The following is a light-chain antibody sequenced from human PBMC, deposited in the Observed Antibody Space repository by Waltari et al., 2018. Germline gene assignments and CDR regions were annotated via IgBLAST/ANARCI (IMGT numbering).Light chain of an antibody. V-gene: IGKV2-28*01. CDR2: FAS. CDR3: MQALQTPIT. J-gene: IGKJ5*01. CDR1: QSLLQSNGYNY. Sequence: IVMTQSPLSLPVTPGEPASIPCRSRQSLLQSNGYNYLDWYLQKPGQSPQLLISFASTRASGVPDRFSGSGSGTDFTLKISRVEAEDIGVYYCMQALQTPITFGQGTRLE.